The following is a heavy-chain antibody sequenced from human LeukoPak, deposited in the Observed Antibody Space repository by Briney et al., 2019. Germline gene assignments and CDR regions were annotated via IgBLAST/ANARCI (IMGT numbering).Heavy chain of an antibody. J-gene: IGHJ4*01. Sequence: PSETLSLTCAVYGGSFSGYYWSWIRQPPGKGLEWIGEINHSGSTNYNPSLKSRVTISVDTSKNQFSLKLSSVTAADTAVYYCARGYDILTGYTRSFDYWGKEPWSPSPQ. D-gene: IGHD3-9*01. CDR1: GGSFSGYY. CDR3: ARGYDILTGYTRSFDY. V-gene: IGHV4-34*01. CDR2: INHSGST.